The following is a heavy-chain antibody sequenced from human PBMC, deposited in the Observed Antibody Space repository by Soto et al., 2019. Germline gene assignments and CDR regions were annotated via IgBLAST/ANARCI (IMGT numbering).Heavy chain of an antibody. V-gene: IGHV2-70*11. Sequence: ESGPTLVNPTQTLTLTCTFSGFSLSTSGMCVSWIRQPPGKALEWLARIDWDDDKYYSTSLKTRLTISKDTSKNQVVLTMTNMDPVDTATYYCARIRYSLAPGTTTVTTQNWNHFDYWGQGTLVTVSS. CDR2: IDWDDDK. J-gene: IGHJ4*02. CDR1: GFSLSTSGMC. CDR3: ARIRYSLAPGTTTVTTQNWNHFDY. D-gene: IGHD4-17*01.